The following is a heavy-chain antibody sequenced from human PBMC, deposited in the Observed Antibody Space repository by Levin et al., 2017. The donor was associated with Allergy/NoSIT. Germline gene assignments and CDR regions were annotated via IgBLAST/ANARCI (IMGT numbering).Heavy chain of an antibody. V-gene: IGHV4-61*01. J-gene: IGHJ2*01. CDR3: ARVGQWLSNWYFDR. Sequence: SETLSLTCTVSGGSVSSGSYYWSWIRQPPGKGLEWIGYIYYSGSTNYNPSLKSRVTISVDTSKNQFSLKLSSVTAADTAVYYCARVGQWLSNWYFDRWGRGTLVTVSS. CDR2: IYYSGST. CDR1: GGSVSSGSYY. D-gene: IGHD6-19*01.